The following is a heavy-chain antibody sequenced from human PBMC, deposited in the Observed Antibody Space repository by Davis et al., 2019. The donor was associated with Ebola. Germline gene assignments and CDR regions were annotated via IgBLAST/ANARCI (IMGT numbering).Heavy chain of an antibody. CDR2: ISVRSIT. D-gene: IGHD4-17*01. CDR1: GFIFSSYA. CDR3: AKVHPPTTVTTGWFDP. Sequence: GESLKISCAASGFIFSSYAMSWVRQAPGKGLEWVSSISVRSITYHADSFKGRFTISRDKSKNTLYLQMNSLRAEDTAVYYCAKVHPPTTVTTGWFDPWGQGTLVTVSS. J-gene: IGHJ5*02. V-gene: IGHV3-23*01.